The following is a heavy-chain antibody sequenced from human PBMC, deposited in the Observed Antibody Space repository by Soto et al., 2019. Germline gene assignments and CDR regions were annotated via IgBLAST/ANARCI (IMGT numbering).Heavy chain of an antibody. D-gene: IGHD1-1*01. CDR1: GFIFSSYG. Sequence: GGSLRLPCAASGFIFSSYGMHVVRQAPCKGLEWVAVISYDGSNKYYADSVKGRFTISRDNSKNTLYLQMNSLRAEDTAVYYCAKVQLVRRCYYHKGMDVWDQGTTLT. J-gene: IGHJ6*02. CDR2: ISYDGSNK. CDR3: AKVQLVRRCYYHKGMDV. V-gene: IGHV3-30*18.